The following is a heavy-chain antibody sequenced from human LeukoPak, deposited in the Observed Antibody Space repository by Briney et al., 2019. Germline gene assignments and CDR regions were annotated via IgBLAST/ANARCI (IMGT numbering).Heavy chain of an antibody. Sequence: PSETLSLTCTVSGSSISSYYWSWIRQPPGKGLEWIGYIYYSGSTNYNPSLKSRVTISVDTSKNQFSLKLSSVTAADTAVYYCARELEGYSSSWYLFDYWGQGTLVTVSS. CDR3: ARELEGYSSSWYLFDY. CDR2: IYYSGST. J-gene: IGHJ4*02. CDR1: GSSISSYY. V-gene: IGHV4-59*01. D-gene: IGHD6-13*01.